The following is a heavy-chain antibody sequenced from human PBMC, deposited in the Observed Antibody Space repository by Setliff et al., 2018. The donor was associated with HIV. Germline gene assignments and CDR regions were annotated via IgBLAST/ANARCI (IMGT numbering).Heavy chain of an antibody. V-gene: IGHV4-39*01. D-gene: IGHD5-18*01. J-gene: IGHJ3*02. CDR3: ARPRYTYGTPPAFDI. CDR2: IYFSGST. CDR1: GGSISSSSHY. Sequence: PSETLSLTCTVSGGSISSSSHYWGWIRQPPGKGLEWIGSIYFSGSTYYNPSLKSRVTISVDTSKNQFSLKLSSVTAADKAVYYCARPRYTYGTPPAFDIWGRGTVVTVSS.